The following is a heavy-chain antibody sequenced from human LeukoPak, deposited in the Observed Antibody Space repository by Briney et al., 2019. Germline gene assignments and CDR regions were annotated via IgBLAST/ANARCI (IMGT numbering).Heavy chain of an antibody. V-gene: IGHV4-59*01. CDR1: GASISSYY. Sequence: SETLSLTCTVSGASISSYYWSWIRQPPGKGLEWIGYIYYSGSTNYNPSLKSRVTISVDPTKNQFSLQLTSVTAADTAVYYCARVGSWGWHADYWGQGALVTVSS. J-gene: IGHJ4*02. CDR2: IYYSGST. D-gene: IGHD3-16*01. CDR3: ARVGSWGWHADY.